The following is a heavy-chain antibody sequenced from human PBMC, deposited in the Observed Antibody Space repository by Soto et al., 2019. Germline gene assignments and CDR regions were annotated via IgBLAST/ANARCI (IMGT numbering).Heavy chain of an antibody. Sequence: PSETLSLTCTVSGDSISSFYWTWIRQPPGKGLEWVGYIFSSGSTNYNPSLKSRVTISVDTSKNQFSLKLSSVTAADTAVYYCARRKGCTNGVCYPYYYYYMDVWGKGTTVTVSS. CDR3: ARRKGCTNGVCYPYYYYYMDV. J-gene: IGHJ6*03. V-gene: IGHV4-59*08. CDR1: GDSISSFY. D-gene: IGHD2-8*01. CDR2: IFSSGST.